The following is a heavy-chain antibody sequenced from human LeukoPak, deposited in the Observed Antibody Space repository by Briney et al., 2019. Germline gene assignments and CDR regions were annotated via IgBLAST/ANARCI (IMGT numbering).Heavy chain of an antibody. Sequence: GGSLRLSCAASGFIFSNYWMSWVRQAPGKGLEWVANIKPDGSEKYYVDSLKGRFTISRDNAKNSLYLQMSSLTAEDTAVYYCRWEQSFFYGIHVWGQGTTVTVSS. J-gene: IGHJ6*02. D-gene: IGHD3-16*02. CDR1: GFIFSNYW. CDR2: IKPDGSEK. V-gene: IGHV3-7*03. CDR3: RWEQSFFYGIHV.